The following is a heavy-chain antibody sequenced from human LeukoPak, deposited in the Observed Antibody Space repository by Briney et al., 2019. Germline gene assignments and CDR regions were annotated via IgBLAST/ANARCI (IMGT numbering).Heavy chain of an antibody. V-gene: IGHV4-31*03. CDR3: ARVSYYDSSAPNIIDY. CDR2: IYYSGST. J-gene: IGHJ4*02. CDR1: GGSISSGGYY. D-gene: IGHD3-22*01. Sequence: SGTLSLTCTVSGGSISSGGYYWSWIRQHPGKGLEWIGYIYYSGSTYYNPSLKSRVTISVDTSKNQFSLKLSSVTAADTAVYYCARVSYYDSSAPNIIDYWGQGTLVTVSS.